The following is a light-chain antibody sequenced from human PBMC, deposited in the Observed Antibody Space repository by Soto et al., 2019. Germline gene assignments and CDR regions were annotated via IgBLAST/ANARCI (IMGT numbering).Light chain of an antibody. CDR1: QSVDSY. Sequence: EIVLTQSPASLSLCPGERATLSCRASQSVDSYLVWYQQKPGQAPSLLIFGASNRATGIPARFSGSGSGTDFTLTINSLEPEDFAVYYCQQRNNWPITFGQGTRLEIK. V-gene: IGKV3-11*01. CDR3: QQRNNWPIT. CDR2: GAS. J-gene: IGKJ5*01.